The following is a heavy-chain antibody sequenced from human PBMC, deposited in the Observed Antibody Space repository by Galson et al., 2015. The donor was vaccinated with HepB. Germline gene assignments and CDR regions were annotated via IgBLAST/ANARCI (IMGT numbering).Heavy chain of an antibody. CDR3: ARGYDSGSYYNVGY. D-gene: IGHD3-10*01. J-gene: IGHJ4*02. V-gene: IGHV4-31*02. Sequence: PSLKSRVSISVDTSKNQFFLKLSSVTAADTAVYYCARGYDSGSYYNVGYWGQGTLVTVSS.